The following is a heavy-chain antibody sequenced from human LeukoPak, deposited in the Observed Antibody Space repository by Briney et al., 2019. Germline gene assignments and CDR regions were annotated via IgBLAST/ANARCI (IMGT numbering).Heavy chain of an antibody. J-gene: IGHJ6*02. D-gene: IGHD3-22*01. CDR3: AREGSYYYDSSGYYEYYYYGMDV. V-gene: IGHV1-18*01. Sequence: ASVKVSCKASGYTFTSYGISWVRQAPGQGLEWMGWISAYNGNTNYAQKLRGRVTMTTDTSTSTAYMELRSLRSDDTAVYYCAREGSYYYDSSGYYEYYYYGMDVWGQGTTVTVSS. CDR2: ISAYNGNT. CDR1: GYTFTSYG.